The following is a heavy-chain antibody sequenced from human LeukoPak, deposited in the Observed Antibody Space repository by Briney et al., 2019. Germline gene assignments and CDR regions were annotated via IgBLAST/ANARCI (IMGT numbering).Heavy chain of an antibody. Sequence: PGGSLRLSCAASGITFSSYAMSWVRQAPGKGLEWVSVISGSGGSTYYADSVKGRFTISRDNAKNSLYLQMNSLRAEDTAVYYCTTGGGSGFWGQGTLVTVSS. CDR2: ISGSGGST. CDR3: TTGGGSGF. J-gene: IGHJ4*02. CDR1: GITFSSYA. D-gene: IGHD3-22*01. V-gene: IGHV3-23*01.